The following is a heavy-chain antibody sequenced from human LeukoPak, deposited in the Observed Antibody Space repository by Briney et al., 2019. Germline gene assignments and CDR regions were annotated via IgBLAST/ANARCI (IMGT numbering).Heavy chain of an antibody. CDR3: ARDVSPTVTTRGGYFDF. CDR2: ISSSGSTM. V-gene: IGHV3-11*04. Sequence: GGSLRLSCAASGFTFSDYYMNWIRQAPGKGLEWVSYISSSGSTMYYADSVKGRFTISRDNAKNSLFLQMNSLRAEDTAVYYCARDVSPTVTTRGGYFDFWGQGTLVTVSS. D-gene: IGHD4-11*01. CDR1: GFTFSDYY. J-gene: IGHJ4*02.